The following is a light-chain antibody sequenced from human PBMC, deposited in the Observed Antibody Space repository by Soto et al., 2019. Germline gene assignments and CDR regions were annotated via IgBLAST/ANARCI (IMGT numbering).Light chain of an antibody. V-gene: IGLV2-23*01. CDR2: EGS. CDR1: GSDVENYNL. J-gene: IGLJ1*01. Sequence: QSALTQPASVSGSPGQSITISCTGTGSDVENYNLVSWYQQHPGKAPKLMIYEGSKRPSGVSNRFSGSKSGNTASLTISGLQAEDEADYYCCSYAGSSSNYVFGTGTKLTVL. CDR3: CSYAGSSSNYV.